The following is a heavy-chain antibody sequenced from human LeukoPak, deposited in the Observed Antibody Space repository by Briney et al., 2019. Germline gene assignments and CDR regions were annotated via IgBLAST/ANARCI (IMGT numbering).Heavy chain of an antibody. D-gene: IGHD2-2*01. V-gene: IGHV1-2*02. CDR1: GYTFTGYY. CDR3: ARGDIVVVPAAMGDY. Sequence: GASVKVSCKASGYTFTGYYMHWVRQAPGQGLEWMGWINPNSGGTNYAQKFQGRVTMTRDTSISTAYMELSRLRSDDTAVYYCARGDIVVVPAAMGDYWGQGTLVTVSS. J-gene: IGHJ4*02. CDR2: INPNSGGT.